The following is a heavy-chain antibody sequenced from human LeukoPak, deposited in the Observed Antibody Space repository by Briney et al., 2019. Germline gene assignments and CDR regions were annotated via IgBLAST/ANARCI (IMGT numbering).Heavy chain of an antibody. J-gene: IGHJ5*01. V-gene: IGHV3-30*18. CDR2: ISYDGSNK. CDR3: AKDAVQLERRPQWFDS. Sequence: GRSLRLSCAASGFTFSSYGMHWVRQAPGKGLEWVAVISYDGSNKYYADSVKGRFTISRDNSENTLYLQMNSLRAEDTAVYYCAKDAVQLERRPQWFDSWGQGTLVTVSS. CDR1: GFTFSSYG. D-gene: IGHD1-1*01.